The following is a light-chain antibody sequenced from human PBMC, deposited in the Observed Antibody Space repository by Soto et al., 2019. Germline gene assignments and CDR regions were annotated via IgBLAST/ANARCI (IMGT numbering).Light chain of an antibody. V-gene: IGKV1-27*01. CDR1: QGIRNY. J-gene: IGKJ3*01. CDR2: AAS. CDR3: QKYRSVTV. Sequence: DIQMTQSPTSLSASVGDRVTITCRASQGIRNYVAWYQQIPGKAPKLLIYAASTLQSGVPSRFSGSGSGTDFTLNINGLQPEDVATYSCQKYRSVTVFGPGTKVEIK.